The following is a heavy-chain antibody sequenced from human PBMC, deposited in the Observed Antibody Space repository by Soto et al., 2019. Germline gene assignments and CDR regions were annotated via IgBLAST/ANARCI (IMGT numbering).Heavy chain of an antibody. V-gene: IGHV1-69*01. Sequence: QVQLVQSGAEVKKPGSSVKVSCKASGGTFSSYSINWVRQAPVQGLEWMGEIIPIFGTANYAQKFQGRVTITADESTSTAYKELSSLRSEDTAVYYCARDGGRHSGGIDYWGQGTLVTVSS. J-gene: IGHJ4*02. CDR2: IIPIFGTA. CDR1: GGTFSSYS. CDR3: ARDGGRHSGGIDY. D-gene: IGHD1-26*01.